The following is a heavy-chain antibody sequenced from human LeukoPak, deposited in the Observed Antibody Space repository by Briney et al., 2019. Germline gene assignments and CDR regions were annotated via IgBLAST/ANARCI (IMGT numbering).Heavy chain of an antibody. V-gene: IGHV4-59*08. J-gene: IGHJ4*02. CDR3: ARFIRDYGDRPFDY. CDR2: IYYSGST. Sequence: PSETLSLTCTVSGGSISSYYWGWIRQPPGKGLEWIGYIYYSGSTNYNPSLKSRVTISVDTSKNQFSLKLSSVTAADTAVYYCARFIRDYGDRPFDYWGQGTLVTVSS. D-gene: IGHD4-17*01. CDR1: GGSISSYY.